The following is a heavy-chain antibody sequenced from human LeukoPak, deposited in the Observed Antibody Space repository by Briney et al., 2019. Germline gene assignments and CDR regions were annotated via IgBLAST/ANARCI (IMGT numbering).Heavy chain of an antibody. CDR1: GFSLRSYA. D-gene: IGHD6-19*01. V-gene: IGHV3-23*01. CDR2: ISGGAAGT. J-gene: IGHJ4*02. Sequence: PGGSLRLSCAVSGFSLRSYAMSWVRQAPGKGLEWASAISGGAAGTYYADSVKGRFTISTDISKSTLYVQINSLRAEDTAVYYCARTVSNSGWFHFDHWGQGTLVTVSS. CDR3: ARTVSNSGWFHFDH.